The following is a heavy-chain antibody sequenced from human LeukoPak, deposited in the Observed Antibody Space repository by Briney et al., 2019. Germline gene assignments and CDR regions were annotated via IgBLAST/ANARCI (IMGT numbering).Heavy chain of an antibody. V-gene: IGHV4-39*01. CDR3: ARWYEH. D-gene: IGHD4-23*01. CDR1: GGSISSGSYY. J-gene: IGHJ4*02. CDR2: IYYSGST. Sequence: SETLSLTCNVSGGSISSGSYYWAWLRQSPEKGLEWIASIYYSGSTHYNPSLRSRATISRDTSKNQFSLKLSSVSAADTAVYFCARWYEHWGQGTLVTVSS.